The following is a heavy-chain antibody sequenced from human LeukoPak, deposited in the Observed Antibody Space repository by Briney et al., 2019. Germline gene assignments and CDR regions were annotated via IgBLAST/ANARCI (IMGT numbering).Heavy chain of an antibody. J-gene: IGHJ4*02. CDR2: ISGSGGST. D-gene: IGHD7-27*01. V-gene: IGHV3-23*01. CDR3: AKGMGTNDY. Sequence: GGSLRLSCAASGFTFSSYAMTWARQAPGKGLEWVSAISGSGGSTYYADSVKGRFTVSRDNSRNTLYVQMNSLRAEDTAVYYCAKGMGTNDYWGQGTLVTVSS. CDR1: GFTFSSYA.